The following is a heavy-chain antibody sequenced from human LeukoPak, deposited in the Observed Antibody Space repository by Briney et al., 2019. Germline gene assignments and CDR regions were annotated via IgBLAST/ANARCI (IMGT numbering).Heavy chain of an antibody. V-gene: IGHV3-48*04. J-gene: IGHJ4*02. D-gene: IGHD3-3*01. CDR2: ISSSSSTI. Sequence: PGGSLRLSCAASGFTFSSYSMTWVRQAPGKGLEWVSYISSSSSTIYYADSVRGRFTISRDNAKNSLYLQMNSLRVEDTAVYYCARDRVVFGVVTNFDCWGQGTLVTVSS. CDR3: ARDRVVFGVVTNFDC. CDR1: GFTFSSYS.